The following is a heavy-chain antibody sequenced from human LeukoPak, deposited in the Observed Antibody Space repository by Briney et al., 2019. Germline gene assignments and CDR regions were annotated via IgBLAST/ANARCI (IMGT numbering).Heavy chain of an antibody. D-gene: IGHD1-26*01. CDR3: ATNTGSYFAWFDY. J-gene: IGHJ4*02. CDR2: IHHSGST. V-gene: IGHV4-59*03. CDR1: AGSINRFY. Sequence: SETLSLTCTDPAGSINRFYWNWIRQSPGKGLEWIGYIHHSGSTKYNPSLQSRVTMSMDTSKNQVSLKLSSVSAADSAVYSCATNTGSYFAWFDYWGQGTLVTVSS.